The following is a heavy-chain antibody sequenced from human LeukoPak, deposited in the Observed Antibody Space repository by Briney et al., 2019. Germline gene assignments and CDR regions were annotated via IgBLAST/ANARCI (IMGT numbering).Heavy chain of an antibody. CDR1: GFTFSSYG. CDR2: IWYDGSNK. D-gene: IGHD6-19*01. J-gene: IGHJ4*02. V-gene: IGHV3-33*01. Sequence: GGSLRLSCAASGFTFSSYGMHWVRQAPGKGLEWVAVIWYDGSNKYYADSVKGRFTISRDNSKNTLYLQMNSLGAEDTAVYYCARVAYPRYSSGWYGYWGQGTLVTVSS. CDR3: ARVAYPRYSSGWYGY.